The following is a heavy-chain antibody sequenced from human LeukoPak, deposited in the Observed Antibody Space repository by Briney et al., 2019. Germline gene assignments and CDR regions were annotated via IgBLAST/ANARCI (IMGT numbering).Heavy chain of an antibody. Sequence: GGSLRLSCAASGFTFSSYEMNWVRQAPGKGLEWVSYISSSDSTIYYADSVKGRFTISRDNAKNSLYLQMNSLRAEDTAVYYCARNTLYNYYYYYYMDVWGKGTTVTISS. D-gene: IGHD2-2*02. CDR3: ARNTLYNYYYYYYMDV. CDR2: ISSSDSTI. V-gene: IGHV3-48*03. J-gene: IGHJ6*03. CDR1: GFTFSSYE.